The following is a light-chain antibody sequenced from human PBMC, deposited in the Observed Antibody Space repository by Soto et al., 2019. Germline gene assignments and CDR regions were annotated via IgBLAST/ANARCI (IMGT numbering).Light chain of an antibody. CDR2: GAS. CDR3: QPYGSSPWT. J-gene: IGKJ1*01. CDR1: QSVSNSY. Sequence: EIGLTQAPCTLSGSAGERASLSCTASQSVSNSYLAWYQQEPGQAHRLLIYGASGRATGIPDRFSGSGSRTDFTLIITRLDPEDFAPYYCQPYGSSPWTFGQGTKVDIK. V-gene: IGKV3-20*01.